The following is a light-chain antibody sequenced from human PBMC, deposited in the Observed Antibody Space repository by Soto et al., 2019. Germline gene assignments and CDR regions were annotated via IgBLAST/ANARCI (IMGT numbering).Light chain of an antibody. CDR2: GAS. CDR3: QQYGNSPIT. J-gene: IGKJ5*01. Sequence: EIVLTQSPGTLSLSPGERATLSCRASQSVNSSYLGWYQQRPGQAPRLLIYGASSRATGIPDRFRGSGSGTDFTLTISRLEPEDFAVYYCQQYGNSPITFGQGARLEIK. CDR1: QSVNSSY. V-gene: IGKV3-20*01.